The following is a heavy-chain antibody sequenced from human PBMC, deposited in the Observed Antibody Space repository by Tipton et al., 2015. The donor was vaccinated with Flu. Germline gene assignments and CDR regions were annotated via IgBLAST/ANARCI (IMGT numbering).Heavy chain of an antibody. CDR3: ARQILGISPDFDY. CDR1: GGSINSYY. Sequence: TLSLTCTVSGGSINSYYWNWIRQPPGKGLEWIGYVYYSGSTNYNPSLNSRVGISVDMSKNQFSLRLSSVTAADTAVYYCARQILGISPDFDYWGQGTLVTVSS. V-gene: IGHV4-59*08. D-gene: IGHD1-26*01. CDR2: VYYSGST. J-gene: IGHJ4*02.